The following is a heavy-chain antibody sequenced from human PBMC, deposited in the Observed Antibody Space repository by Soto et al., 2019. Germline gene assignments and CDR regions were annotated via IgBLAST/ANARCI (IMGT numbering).Heavy chain of an antibody. D-gene: IGHD4-17*01. V-gene: IGHV3-21*01. J-gene: IGHJ5*02. CDR3: ALSPSPIYGDYLSDP. CDR1: GFTFSSYS. CDR2: ISSSSSYI. Sequence: PGGSLRLSCAASGFTFSSYSMNWVRQAPGKGLEWVSSISSSSSYIYYADSVKGRFTISRDNAKNSLYLQMNSLRAEDTAVYYCALSPSPIYGDYLSDPWGQGTLVTVSS.